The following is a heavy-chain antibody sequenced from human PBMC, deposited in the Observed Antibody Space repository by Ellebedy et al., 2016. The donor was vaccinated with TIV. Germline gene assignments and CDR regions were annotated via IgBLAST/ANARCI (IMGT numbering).Heavy chain of an antibody. J-gene: IGHJ4*02. CDR2: ISYDGSNK. CDR1: GFTFSSYA. V-gene: IGHV3-30*04. D-gene: IGHD3-22*01. CDR3: ARDRYYYDSSGYYPAVH. Sequence: GGSLRLSXAASGFTFSSYAMHWARQAPGKGLEWVAVISYDGSNKYYADSVKGRFTISRDNSKNTLYLQMNSLRAEDTAVYYCARDRYYYDSSGYYPAVHWGQGTLVTVSS.